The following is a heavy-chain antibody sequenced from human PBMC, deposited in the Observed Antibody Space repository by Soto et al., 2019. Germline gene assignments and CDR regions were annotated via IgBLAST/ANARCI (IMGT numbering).Heavy chain of an antibody. CDR1: GFTFCDYY. CDR3: ARDRRITIFGDYYYYYDMDV. CDR2: ISSSSTI. Sequence: GGSLRLSCAASGFTFCDYYMNWVRQAPGKGLEWVSSISSSSTIYYADSVKGRFTISRDNAKDSLYLQMNSLRAEDTAVYYCARDRRITIFGDYYYYYDMDVWGQGTTVTVSS. V-gene: IGHV3-11*04. J-gene: IGHJ6*02. D-gene: IGHD3-3*01.